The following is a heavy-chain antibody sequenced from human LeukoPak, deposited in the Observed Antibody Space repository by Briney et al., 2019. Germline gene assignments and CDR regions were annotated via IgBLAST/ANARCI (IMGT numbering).Heavy chain of an antibody. CDR2: ISGSGGDT. D-gene: IGHD3-22*01. Sequence: PGGSLRLSCAASGFTFSRYAMSWVRQAPGKGLEWISSISGSGGDTYYADSVRGRITISRDNPNNMLYLQVRSLSPEDTAVYYCAKEWSMIVDYFDFWGQGTLVTVSS. CDR3: AKEWSMIVDYFDF. V-gene: IGHV3-23*01. J-gene: IGHJ4*02. CDR1: GFTFSRYA.